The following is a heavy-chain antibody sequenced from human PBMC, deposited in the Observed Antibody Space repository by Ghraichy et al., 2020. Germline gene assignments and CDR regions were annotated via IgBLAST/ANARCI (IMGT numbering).Heavy chain of an antibody. CDR1: GYTFTSYY. V-gene: IGHV1-46*01. J-gene: IGHJ6*02. CDR3: ARDFGAYDFWSGYSYYYYGMDV. CDR2: INPSGGST. D-gene: IGHD3-3*01. Sequence: ASVKVSCKASGYTFTSYYMHWVRQAPGQGLEWMGIINPSGGSTSYAQKFQGRVTMTRDTSTSTVYMELSSLRSEDTAVYYCARDFGAYDFWSGYSYYYYGMDVWGQGTTVTVSS.